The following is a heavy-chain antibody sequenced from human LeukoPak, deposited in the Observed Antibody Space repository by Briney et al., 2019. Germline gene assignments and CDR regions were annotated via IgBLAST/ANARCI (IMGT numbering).Heavy chain of an antibody. J-gene: IGHJ6*04. Sequence: PSETLSLTCTVSGGSLSSYYWNWIRQPAGKGLEWIGRIYTSGSTNYNPSLKSRVTMSVDTSKNQFSLKLSSVTAADTAVYYCARDYCSGGSCYGMDVWGKGTTVTISS. CDR1: GGSLSSYY. CDR3: ARDYCSGGSCYGMDV. CDR2: IYTSGST. V-gene: IGHV4-4*07. D-gene: IGHD2-15*01.